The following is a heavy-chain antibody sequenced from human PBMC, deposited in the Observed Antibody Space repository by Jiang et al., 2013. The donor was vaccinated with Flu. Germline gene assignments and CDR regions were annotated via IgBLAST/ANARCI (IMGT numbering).Heavy chain of an antibody. CDR1: GGSISSYY. CDR2: IYYSGST. D-gene: IGHD3-9*01. V-gene: IGHV4-59*01. Sequence: LKPSETLSLTCTVSGGSISSYYWSWIRQPPGKGLEWIGYIYYSGSTNYNPSLKSRVTISVDTSKNQFSLKLSSVTAADTAVYYCARVDKRSYDILTGYDPGSYWYFDLWGRGTLVTVSS. CDR3: ARVDKRSYDILTGYDPGSYWYFDL. J-gene: IGHJ2*01.